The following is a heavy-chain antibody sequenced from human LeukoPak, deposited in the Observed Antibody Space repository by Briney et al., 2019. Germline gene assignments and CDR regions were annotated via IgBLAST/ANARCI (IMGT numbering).Heavy chain of an antibody. J-gene: IGHJ4*02. CDR1: GGSISSSSYY. Sequence: KTSETLSLTCTVSGGSISSSSYYWGWIRQPPGKGLEWIGSIYYSGSTYYNPSLKSRVTISVDTSKNQFSLKLSSVTAADTAVYYCARGPPPDFDYWGQGTLVTVSS. V-gene: IGHV4-39*07. CDR2: IYYSGST. CDR3: ARGPPPDFDY.